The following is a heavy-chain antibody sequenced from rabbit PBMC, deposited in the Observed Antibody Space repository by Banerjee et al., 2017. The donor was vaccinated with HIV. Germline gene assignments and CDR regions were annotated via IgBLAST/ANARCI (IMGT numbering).Heavy chain of an antibody. CDR2: T. J-gene: IGHJ4*01. V-gene: IGHV1S40*01. D-gene: IGHD2-1*01. CDR3: ARATMMLVINL. Sequence: TVYASWAKGPFTISKTSSTTVTLQMTSLTAADTATYFCARATMMLVINLWGQGTLVTVS.